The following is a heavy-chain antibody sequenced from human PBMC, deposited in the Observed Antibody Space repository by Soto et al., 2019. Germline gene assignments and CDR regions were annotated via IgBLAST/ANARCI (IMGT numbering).Heavy chain of an antibody. J-gene: IGHJ4*02. V-gene: IGHV4-39*01. Sequence: SETLSLTCTVSGGCISSSSYYWGWIRQPPGKGLEWIGSIYYSGSTYYNPPLKSRVTISVVTSKNQFSLKLTSVTAADTAVYYCARHRTTVTTRPVYFDYWGQGTLVTVSS. CDR1: GGCISSSSYY. CDR3: ARHRTTVTTRPVYFDY. CDR2: IYYSGST. D-gene: IGHD4-17*01.